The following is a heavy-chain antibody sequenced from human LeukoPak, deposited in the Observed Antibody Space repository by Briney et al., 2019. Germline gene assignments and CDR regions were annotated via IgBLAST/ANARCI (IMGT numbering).Heavy chain of an antibody. Sequence: PSETLSLTCTVSGGSISSSSYYWGWIRQPPGKGLEWIGSIYHSGSTYYNPSLKSRVTISVDTSKNQFSLKLSSVTAADTAVYYCARDHPTTVTDAFDIWGQGTMVTVSS. D-gene: IGHD4-17*01. CDR3: ARDHPTTVTDAFDI. V-gene: IGHV4-39*07. J-gene: IGHJ3*02. CDR1: GGSISSSSYY. CDR2: IYHSGST.